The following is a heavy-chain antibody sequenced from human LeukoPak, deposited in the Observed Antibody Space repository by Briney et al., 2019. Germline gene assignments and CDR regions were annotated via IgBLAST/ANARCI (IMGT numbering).Heavy chain of an antibody. CDR1: GFTFSSYG. D-gene: IGHD6-19*01. V-gene: IGHV3-30*18. J-gene: IGHJ4*02. CDR3: AKDQGKQWLVLDY. CDR2: ISYDGSNK. Sequence: GRSLRLSCAASGFTFSSYGMHWVRQAPGKGLEWVAVISYDGSNKYYADSVKGRFTISRDNSKNTLYLQMNSLRAEDTAVYYCAKDQGKQWLVLDYWGQGTLVIVSS.